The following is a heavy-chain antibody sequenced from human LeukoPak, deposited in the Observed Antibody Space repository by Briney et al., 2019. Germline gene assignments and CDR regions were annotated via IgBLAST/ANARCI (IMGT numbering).Heavy chain of an antibody. D-gene: IGHD5-24*01. CDR1: EFKFNDYA. CDR3: ARDLDLGVTRWLEPEFDY. J-gene: IGHJ4*02. Sequence: SGGSLRLSCVASEFKFNDYAMSWVRQAPGKGLEWVSSISSSSYIYYADSVKGRFTISRDNAKNSLYLQMNSLRAEDTAVYYCARDLDLGVTRWLEPEFDYWGQGTLVTVSS. CDR2: ISSSSYI. V-gene: IGHV3-69-1*01.